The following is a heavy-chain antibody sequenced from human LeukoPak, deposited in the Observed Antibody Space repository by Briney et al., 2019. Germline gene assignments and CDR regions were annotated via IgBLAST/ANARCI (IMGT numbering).Heavy chain of an antibody. J-gene: IGHJ4*02. CDR1: GFTFSSYG. D-gene: IGHD3-3*01. Sequence: GGSLRLSCAASGFTFSSYGMHWVRQAPGKGLEWVAFIRYDGSNKYYADSVKGRFTISRDNSKNTLYLQMNSLRAEDTAVYYCAKSSEGYYDFWSGYYTGYFDYWGQGTLVTVSS. CDR3: AKSSEGYYDFWSGYYTGYFDY. V-gene: IGHV3-30*02. CDR2: IRYDGSNK.